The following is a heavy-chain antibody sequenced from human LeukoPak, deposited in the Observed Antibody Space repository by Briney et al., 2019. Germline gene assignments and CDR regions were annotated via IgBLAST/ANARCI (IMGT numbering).Heavy chain of an antibody. D-gene: IGHD3-10*01. V-gene: IGHV4-31*03. CDR1: GGSISSGGYY. CDR2: IYYSGST. CDR3: ARSTDMVRGVIGY. J-gene: IGHJ4*02. Sequence: PSETLSLTCTVSGGSISSGGYYWTWIRQHPGKGLEWIGYIYYSGSTYYNPSLKSRLTISIDTSKNQFSLKLSSVTAADTAVYYCARSTDMVRGVIGYWGQGILVTVSS.